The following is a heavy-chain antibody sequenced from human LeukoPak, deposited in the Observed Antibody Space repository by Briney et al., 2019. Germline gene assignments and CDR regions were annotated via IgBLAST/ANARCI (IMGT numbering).Heavy chain of an antibody. CDR1: GYTFTDYY. V-gene: IGHV1-69-2*01. J-gene: IGHJ6*03. CDR3: ATRGKVAARPPGYYYYMDV. D-gene: IGHD6-6*01. Sequence: ATVKISCKVSGYTFTDYYMHWVQQAPGKGLEWMGLVDPEDGETIYAEKFQGGVTITADTSTDTAYMELSSLRSEDTAAYYCATRGKVAARPPGYYYYMDVWGKGTTVTVSS. CDR2: VDPEDGET.